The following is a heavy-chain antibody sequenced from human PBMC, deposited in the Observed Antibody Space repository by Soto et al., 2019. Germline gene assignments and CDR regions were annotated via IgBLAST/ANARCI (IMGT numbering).Heavy chain of an antibody. D-gene: IGHD3-16*01. Sequence: QVQLVESGGGVVQPGRSLRVSCAASGFTFSSYGMNWVRQAPGKGLEWVAIISYDGSDKYYADSVKGRFTISRDNSKNTLYLQMNSLRREDTAVYYCAKNPESYAWGLEGYCDYWGQGTLVTVSS. J-gene: IGHJ4*02. CDR3: AKNPESYAWGLEGYCDY. CDR2: ISYDGSDK. V-gene: IGHV3-30*18. CDR1: GFTFSSYG.